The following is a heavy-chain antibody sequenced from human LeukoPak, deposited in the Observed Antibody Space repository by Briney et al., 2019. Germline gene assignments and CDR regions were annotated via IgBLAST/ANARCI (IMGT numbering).Heavy chain of an antibody. CDR2: ISTSRSYI. J-gene: IGHJ5*02. CDR1: GFTFRSYS. CDR3: ARDSVGAMTTNNWFDP. V-gene: IGHV3-21*01. D-gene: IGHD4-11*01. Sequence: PGGSLRLSCAASGFTFRSYSMNWVRQAPGKGLGWVSSISTSRSYIYYADSVKGRFTISRDNAKNSLYLQMNSLRAEDTAVYYCARDSVGAMTTNNWFDPWGQGTLVTVSS.